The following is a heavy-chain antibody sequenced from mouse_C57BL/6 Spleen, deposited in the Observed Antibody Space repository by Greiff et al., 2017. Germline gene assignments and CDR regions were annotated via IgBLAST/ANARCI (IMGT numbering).Heavy chain of an antibody. CDR3: AREADSIQFAY. V-gene: IGHV1-52*01. CDR2: IDPSDSET. D-gene: IGHD2-10*02. CDR1: GYTFTSYW. J-gene: IGHJ3*01. Sequence: VQLQQPGAELVRPGSSVKLSCKASGYTFTSYWMHWVKQRPIQGLEWIGNIDPSDSETHYNQKFKDKATLTVDKSSSTAYMQLSSLTSEDSAVYYCAREADSIQFAYWGQGTLVTVSA.